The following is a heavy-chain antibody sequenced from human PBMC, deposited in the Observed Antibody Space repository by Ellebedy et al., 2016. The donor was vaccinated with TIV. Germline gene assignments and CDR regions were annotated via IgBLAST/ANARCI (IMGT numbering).Heavy chain of an antibody. D-gene: IGHD4-17*01. CDR2: ISSGGST. CDR3: ARGGTSVTPKYFSL. V-gene: IGHV4-59*02. J-gene: IGHJ4*02. CDR1: GGSVRTFY. Sequence: SETLSLTXTVSGGSVRTFYWLWLRHFPTRGLEWLGHISSGGSTKYNPSLTKRVTISVDTSTNQLSLRLASVTAADTATYYCARGGTSVTPKYFSLWGQGARVTVSS.